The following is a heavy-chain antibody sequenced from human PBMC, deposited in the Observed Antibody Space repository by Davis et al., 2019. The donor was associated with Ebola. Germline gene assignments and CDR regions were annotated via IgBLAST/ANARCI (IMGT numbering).Heavy chain of an antibody. J-gene: IGHJ4*02. CDR3: ARDRGGDYSFDY. V-gene: IGHV1-3*01. Sequence: AASVKVSCKASGYTFTSYAMHWVRHAPAQRLEWMGWINAGNGNTKYSQKFQGRVTITRDTSASTAYMELSSLRSEDTSVYYCARDRGGDYSFDYWGQGTLVTVSS. CDR2: INAGNGNT. D-gene: IGHD3-10*01. CDR1: GYTFTSYA.